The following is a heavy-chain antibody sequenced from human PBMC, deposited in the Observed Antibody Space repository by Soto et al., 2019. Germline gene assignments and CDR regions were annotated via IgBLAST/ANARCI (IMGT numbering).Heavy chain of an antibody. CDR1: GFTFSSYA. D-gene: IGHD6-19*01. Sequence: GGSLRLSCAASGFTFSSYAMSWVRQAPGKGLEWVSAISGSGGSTYYADSVKGRFTISRDNSKNTLYLQMNSLRAEDTAVYYCAKDVGPLYSSGWAGSFDIWGQGTMVTVSS. V-gene: IGHV3-23*01. CDR2: ISGSGGST. J-gene: IGHJ3*02. CDR3: AKDVGPLYSSGWAGSFDI.